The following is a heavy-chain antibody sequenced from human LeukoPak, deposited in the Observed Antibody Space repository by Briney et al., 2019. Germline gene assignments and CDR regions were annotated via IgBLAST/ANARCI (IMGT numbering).Heavy chain of an antibody. D-gene: IGHD3-22*01. Sequence: SVNVSCKASGGTFSNYAITWVRQAPGQGLEWMGRIIPILRITSYAQRFQGRVTITADTSTSTAYMELSSLRSEDTAVYYCARDFPTYYYDSIGYYYYWFDPWGQGTLVTVSS. V-gene: IGHV1-69*04. J-gene: IGHJ5*02. CDR1: GGTFSNYA. CDR3: ARDFPTYYYDSIGYYYYWFDP. CDR2: IIPILRIT.